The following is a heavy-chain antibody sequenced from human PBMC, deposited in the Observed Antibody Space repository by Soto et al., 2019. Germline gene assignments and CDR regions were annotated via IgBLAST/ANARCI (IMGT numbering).Heavy chain of an antibody. Sequence: QLQLQESGPGLVKPSETLSLTCTVSGGSISSSSYYWGWIRQPPGKGLEWIGSIYYSGSTYYNPSLKSRVTISVDTSKNQFSLKLSSVTAADTAVYYCASLTMVATPVFDYWGQGTLVTVSS. CDR3: ASLTMVATPVFDY. D-gene: IGHD3-10*01. CDR2: IYYSGST. V-gene: IGHV4-39*01. CDR1: GGSISSSSYY. J-gene: IGHJ4*02.